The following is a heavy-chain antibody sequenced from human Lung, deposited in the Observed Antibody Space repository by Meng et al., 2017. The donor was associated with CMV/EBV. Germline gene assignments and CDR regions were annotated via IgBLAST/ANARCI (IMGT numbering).Heavy chain of an antibody. CDR1: GFSFSTYW. D-gene: IGHD3-9*01. Sequence: AASGFSFSTYWMHWVRQAPGKGLVWVSHTDPDGKTTNYADSVKGRFTISRDNAKKTLYLQMNSLRAEDTAVYYCARESDILTGGLDYWGQGTLVTVSS. CDR2: TDPDGKTT. J-gene: IGHJ4*02. V-gene: IGHV3-74*01. CDR3: ARESDILTGGLDY.